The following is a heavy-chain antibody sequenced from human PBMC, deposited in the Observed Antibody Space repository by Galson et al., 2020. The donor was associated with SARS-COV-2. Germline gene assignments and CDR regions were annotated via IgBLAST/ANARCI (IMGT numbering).Heavy chain of an antibody. CDR3: ARDAYVYYDSNGYDFPSGYGYYGGMHV. Sequence: GESLKISCAASGYTLSSYAMHWVRQAPGKGLEWVAVISYDGSNTYYADSVQGRFTISTDNSKNTLYLQLNSLRAEDTAVYYCARDAYVYYDSNGYDFPSGYGYYGGMHVWVQATTVSVAS. D-gene: IGHD3-22*01. V-gene: IGHV3-30*04. J-gene: IGHJ6*02. CDR1: GYTLSSYA. CDR2: ISYDGSNT.